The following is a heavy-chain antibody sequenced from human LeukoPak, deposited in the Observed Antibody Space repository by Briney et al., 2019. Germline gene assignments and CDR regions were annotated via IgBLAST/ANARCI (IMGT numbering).Heavy chain of an antibody. Sequence: ASVKVSCKASGYTFTSYGTSWVRQAPGQGLEWMGWINAYNGNTNYAQKLQGRVTMTTDTSTSTAYMELRSLRSDDTAVYYCARDLGYCSSTSCYGGIFDYWGQGTLVTVSS. CDR3: ARDLGYCSSTSCYGGIFDY. V-gene: IGHV1-18*01. J-gene: IGHJ4*02. CDR1: GYTFTSYG. CDR2: INAYNGNT. D-gene: IGHD2-2*01.